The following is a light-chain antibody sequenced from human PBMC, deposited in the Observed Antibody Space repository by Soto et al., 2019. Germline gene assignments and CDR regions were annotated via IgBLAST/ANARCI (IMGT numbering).Light chain of an antibody. Sequence: QSVLTQPPSASGTPGQRVTISCSGSSSNIGSNYVYWYQQLPGTAPKLLIYRNNQRPSGVPDRFSGSKSGTSASLAISGLQSEDEADYYCAAWDDSLNGGVFGTGTKLTVL. CDR2: RNN. J-gene: IGLJ1*01. V-gene: IGLV1-47*01. CDR1: SSNIGSNY. CDR3: AAWDDSLNGGV.